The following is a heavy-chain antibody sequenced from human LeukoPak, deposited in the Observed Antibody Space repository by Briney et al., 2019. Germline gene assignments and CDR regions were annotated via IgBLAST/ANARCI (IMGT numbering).Heavy chain of an antibody. CDR3: ARVRRGSSWTKDYYYYGMDV. V-gene: IGHV4-34*01. CDR1: GGSFSGYY. D-gene: IGHD6-13*01. CDR2: INHSGST. Sequence: PSETLSLTCAVYGGSFSGYYWSWIRQPPGKGLEWIGEINHSGSTNYNPSLKSRVTISVDTSKNQFSLKLSSVTAADTAVYYCARVRRGSSWTKDYYYYGMDVWGQGTTVTVSS. J-gene: IGHJ6*02.